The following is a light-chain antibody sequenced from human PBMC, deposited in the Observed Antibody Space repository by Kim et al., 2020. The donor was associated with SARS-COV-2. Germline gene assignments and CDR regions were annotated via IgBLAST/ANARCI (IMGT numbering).Light chain of an antibody. CDR3: YSATDKSFF. Sequence: SVSPGQTARITCSGDGLAKRYIRWFQQKPGQAPVLVIYKDSQRPSGIPERFSASNSGTAATLTISGAQVEDEADYYCYSATDKSFFFGSGTKVTVL. V-gene: IGLV3-27*01. CDR2: KDS. J-gene: IGLJ1*01. CDR1: GLAKRY.